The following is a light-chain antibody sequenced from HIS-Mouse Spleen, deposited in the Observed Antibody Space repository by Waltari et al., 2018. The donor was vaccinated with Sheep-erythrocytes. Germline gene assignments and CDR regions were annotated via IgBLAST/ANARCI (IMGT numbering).Light chain of an antibody. CDR3: QQSYSTPPLT. CDR1: QSISSY. Sequence: DIQMTQSPSSLSASVGDRVTITFRASQSISSYLNWYQQKPGKAPKLLIYAASSLQSGLPSRFSGSGSVTDVTLTISSLQPEDFATYYCQQSYSTPPLTFGGGTKVDIK. V-gene: IGKV1-39*01. J-gene: IGKJ4*01. CDR2: AAS.